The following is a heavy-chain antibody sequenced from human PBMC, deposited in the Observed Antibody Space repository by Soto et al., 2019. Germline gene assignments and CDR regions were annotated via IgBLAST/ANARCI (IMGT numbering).Heavy chain of an antibody. Sequence: SETLSLTCTVSGGSINSGDYYWTWVRQPPGKGLEWIGNIFHSGSTYYTPSLQSRVTISLDTSKNHFSLKLSSVTPADTAVYYCARDRYYGSGAYYNFYSGMDVWGQGTTVTVSS. CDR1: GGSINSGDYY. V-gene: IGHV4-30-4*01. J-gene: IGHJ6*02. CDR3: ARDRYYGSGAYYNFYSGMDV. D-gene: IGHD3-10*01. CDR2: IFHSGST.